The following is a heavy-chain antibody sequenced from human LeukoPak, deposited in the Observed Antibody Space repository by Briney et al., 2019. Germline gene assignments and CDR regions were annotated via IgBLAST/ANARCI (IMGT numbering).Heavy chain of an antibody. CDR2: IIPIFGTA. J-gene: IGHJ6*03. Sequence: ASVRVSCKASGGTFSSYAISWVRQAPGQGLEWMGGIIPIFGTANYAQKFQGRVTITTDESTSTAYMELSSLRSEDTAVYYCASNTGIAARPGGYYYYYMDVWGKGTTVTVSS. D-gene: IGHD6-6*01. CDR1: GGTFSSYA. V-gene: IGHV1-69*05. CDR3: ASNTGIAARPGGYYYYYMDV.